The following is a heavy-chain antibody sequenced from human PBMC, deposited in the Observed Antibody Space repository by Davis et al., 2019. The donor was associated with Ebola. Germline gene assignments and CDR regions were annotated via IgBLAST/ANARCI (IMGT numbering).Heavy chain of an antibody. CDR2: ISSSSSYI. D-gene: IGHD1-26*01. J-gene: IGHJ4*02. V-gene: IGHV3-11*06. CDR3: ARGGWRELLTCPDY. CDR1: GFTFSDYY. Sequence: PGGSLRLSCAASGFTFSDYYMSWIRQAPGKGLEWVSSISSSSSYIYYADSVKGRFTISRDNAKNSLYLQMNSLRVEDTAVYYCARGGWRELLTCPDYWGQGTLVTVSS.